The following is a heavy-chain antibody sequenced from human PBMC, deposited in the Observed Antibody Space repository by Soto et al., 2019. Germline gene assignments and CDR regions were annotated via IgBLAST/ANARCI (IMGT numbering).Heavy chain of an antibody. D-gene: IGHD6-19*01. CDR1: GASINDNNW. CDR2: VVHWGTT. V-gene: IGHV4-4*02. CDR3: ARHIGVTGTRGFDY. Sequence: QVQLQQSGPGLVKPSETLSLTCAVSGASINDNNWWSWARQTPGKGLEWIGEVVHWGTTNYNPSLRSRVTISMDKPNNQISLTLSSVTAADSALYYCARHIGVTGTRGFDYWGQGTLVTVSS. J-gene: IGHJ4*02.